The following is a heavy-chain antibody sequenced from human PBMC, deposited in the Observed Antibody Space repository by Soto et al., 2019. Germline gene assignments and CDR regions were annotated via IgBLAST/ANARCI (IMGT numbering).Heavy chain of an antibody. D-gene: IGHD1-26*01. Sequence: SETLSLTCTVSGGSISSYYWSWIRQPPGKGLEWIGYIYYSGSTNYNPSLKSRVTISVDTSKNQFSLKLSSVTAADTAVYYCARGPHIGGSYESYYFDYWGQGTLVTVSS. CDR1: GGSISSYY. CDR3: ARGPHIGGSYESYYFDY. CDR2: IYYSGST. V-gene: IGHV4-59*01. J-gene: IGHJ4*02.